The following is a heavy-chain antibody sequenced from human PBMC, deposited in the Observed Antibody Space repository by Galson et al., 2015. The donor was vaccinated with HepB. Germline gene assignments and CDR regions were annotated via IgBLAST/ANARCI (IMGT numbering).Heavy chain of an antibody. CDR1: GFTFSTYA. J-gene: IGHJ4*02. Sequence: SLRLSCAASGFTFSTYAMSWVRQPPGMGLEWVSAISGSGRTTYYADPVKGRFTISRDSSKNTLYLQMNSLKVEDTAIYYCAKQSSNWYYFDYWGQGTLVTVSS. V-gene: IGHV3-23*01. CDR3: AKQSSNWYYFDY. CDR2: ISGSGRTT. D-gene: IGHD6-13*01.